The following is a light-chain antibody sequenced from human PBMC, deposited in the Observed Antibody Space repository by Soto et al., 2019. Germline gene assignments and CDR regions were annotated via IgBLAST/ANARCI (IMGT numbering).Light chain of an antibody. CDR3: QQFKSYPLT. V-gene: IGKV1-13*02. Sequence: AIQLTQSPSSLSASVGDRVIITCRASQGISSALAWYQQKTGKPPKVLIYDASSLESGGPSRFSGSGSGTDFTLTISSLQPEEFATYYCQQFKSYPLTFGGGTKVEI. CDR1: QGISSA. CDR2: DAS. J-gene: IGKJ4*01.